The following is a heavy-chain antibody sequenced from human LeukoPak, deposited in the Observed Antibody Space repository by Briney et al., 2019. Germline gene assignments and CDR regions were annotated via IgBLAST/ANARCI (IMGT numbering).Heavy chain of an antibody. CDR1: GGSISSSSYY. CDR3: ATWDSGRYSQIDN. D-gene: IGHD1-26*01. V-gene: IGHV4-39*01. J-gene: IGHJ4*02. CDR2: IYYSGST. Sequence: KPSETLSLTCTVSGGSISSSSYYWGWIRQPPGKGLEWIGSIYYSGSTYYNPSLKSRVTISVDTSKNQFSLKLRSVTAADTAVYYCATWDSGRYSQIDNWGQGTLVTVSS.